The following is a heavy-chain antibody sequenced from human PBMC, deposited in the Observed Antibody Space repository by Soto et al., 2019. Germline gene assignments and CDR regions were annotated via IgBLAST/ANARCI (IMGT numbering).Heavy chain of an antibody. Sequence: QVQLVQSGAEEKKPRASVKVSCKASGYTFTSYAMHWVRQAPGQRLEWMGWINAGNGNTKYSQKFQGRVTITRDTSASTAYMELSSLRSEDTAVYYCARAPSWWYFDLWGRGTLVTVSS. V-gene: IGHV1-3*05. CDR2: INAGNGNT. J-gene: IGHJ2*01. CDR1: GYTFTSYA. CDR3: ARAPSWWYFDL.